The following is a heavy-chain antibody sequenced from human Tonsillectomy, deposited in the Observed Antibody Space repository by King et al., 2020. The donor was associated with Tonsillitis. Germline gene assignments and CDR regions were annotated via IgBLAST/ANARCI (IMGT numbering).Heavy chain of an antibody. Sequence: VQLVESGGGLVQPGGSLRLSCAASGFTFSAYWMTWLRQAPGKGLEWVATIKGDGSERQYMDSLKGRFTIYRDNAKESVFLQVSSLRVEDTALYYCARDAVAAAGDYWGQGTLVTVSS. CDR2: IKGDGSER. V-gene: IGHV3-7*01. CDR3: ARDAVAAAGDY. D-gene: IGHD6-13*01. CDR1: GFTFSAYW. J-gene: IGHJ4*02.